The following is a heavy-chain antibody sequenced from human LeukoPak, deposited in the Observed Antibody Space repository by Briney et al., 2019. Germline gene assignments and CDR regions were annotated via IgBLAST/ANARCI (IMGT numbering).Heavy chain of an antibody. V-gene: IGHV2-5*01. D-gene: IGHD5-18*01. Sequence: SGPTLVKPTQTLTLTCTFSGFSLSTSGLGVAWIRQPPGKALEWLALIYWNDDKRYSPSLKNRLNITKDTSKTQVVLTMTNMDPVDTATYYCVYSRGYSYGNWSDPWGQGTLVTVSS. J-gene: IGHJ5*02. CDR1: GFSLSTSGLG. CDR3: VYSRGYSYGNWSDP. CDR2: IYWNDDK.